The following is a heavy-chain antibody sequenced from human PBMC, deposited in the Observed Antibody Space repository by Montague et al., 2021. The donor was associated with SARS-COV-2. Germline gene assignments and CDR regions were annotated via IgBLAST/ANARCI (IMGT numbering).Heavy chain of an antibody. Sequence: SETLSLTCTGPGGWNEGEDWSWLRQTPGKQLEWNGYIYYRGTTNYNPSLESRVTMSVDTSKNQFSLNLSSVTAADTAMYYCARELQYNWFDPWGQGTLVTVSS. D-gene: IGHD2-21*02. CDR3: ARELQYNWFDP. J-gene: IGHJ5*02. V-gene: IGHV4-59*01. CDR2: IYYRGTT. CDR1: GGWNEGED.